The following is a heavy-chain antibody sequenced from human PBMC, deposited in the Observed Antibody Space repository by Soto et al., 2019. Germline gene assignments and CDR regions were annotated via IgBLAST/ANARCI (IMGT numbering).Heavy chain of an antibody. CDR2: INAGNGNT. D-gene: IGHD5-12*01. J-gene: IGHJ4*02. Sequence: QVQLVQSGAEVKKPGASVKVSCKASGYTFTSYAMHWVRQAPGQRLEWMGWINAGNGNTKYSQKFQGRVTITRDTSASTAYMERSSLRSEDTAVYYCARGGDRDGYTRNDYWGQGTLVTVSS. V-gene: IGHV1-3*01. CDR1: GYTFTSYA. CDR3: ARGGDRDGYTRNDY.